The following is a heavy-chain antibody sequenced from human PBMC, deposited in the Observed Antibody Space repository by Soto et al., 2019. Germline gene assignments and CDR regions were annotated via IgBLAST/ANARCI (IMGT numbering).Heavy chain of an antibody. CDR2: IYYSGST. CDR3: ARPTSSLYSSLAGAAFDI. Sequence: SETLSLTCTVSGDSISSGGYYWSWIRQHPGKGLEWIGYIYYSGSTYYNPSLKSRVIISVDTSKNQFSLKLSSVTAADTAVYYCARPTSSLYSSLAGAAFDIWGQGTMVTVSS. D-gene: IGHD6-13*01. J-gene: IGHJ3*02. V-gene: IGHV4-31*03. CDR1: GDSISSGGYY.